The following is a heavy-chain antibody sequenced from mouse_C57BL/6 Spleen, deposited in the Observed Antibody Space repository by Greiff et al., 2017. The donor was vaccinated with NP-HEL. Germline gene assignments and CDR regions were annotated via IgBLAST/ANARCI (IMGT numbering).Heavy chain of an antibody. D-gene: IGHD1-1*02. Sequence: VQLKQSGPGMVKPSQSLSLTCTVTGYSITSGYDWHWIRHFPGNKLEWMGYISYSGSTNYNPSLKSRISITHDTSKNHFFLKLNSVTTEDTATYYCARDGGYYWYFDVWGTGTTVTVSS. CDR3: ARDGGYYWYFDV. J-gene: IGHJ1*03. CDR1: GYSITSGYD. CDR2: ISYSGST. V-gene: IGHV3-1*01.